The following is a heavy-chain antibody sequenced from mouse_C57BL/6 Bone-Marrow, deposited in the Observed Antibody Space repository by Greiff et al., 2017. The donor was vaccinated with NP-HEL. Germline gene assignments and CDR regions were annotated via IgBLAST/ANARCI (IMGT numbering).Heavy chain of an antibody. D-gene: IGHD1-1*01. J-gene: IGHJ1*03. CDR2: ISYDGSN. Sequence: EVQLVESGPGLVKPSQSLSLTCSVTGYSITSGYYWNWIRQFPGNKLEWMGYISYDGSNNYNPSLKNRISITRDTSKNQFFLKLNSVTTEDTATYYCARDRVTTVVAHWYFDVWGTGTTVTVSS. CDR1: GYSITSGYY. V-gene: IGHV3-6*01. CDR3: ARDRVTTVVAHWYFDV.